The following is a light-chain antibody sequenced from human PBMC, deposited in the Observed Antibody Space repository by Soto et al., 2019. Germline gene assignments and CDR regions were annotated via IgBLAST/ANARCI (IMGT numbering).Light chain of an antibody. CDR1: QSFSSYLSY. CDR3: QLRSNRPPD. CDR2: DAS. Sequence: EVVLTQSPATLSLSPGERATLSCRASQSFSSYLSYLAWYQQKPGQAPRLLIYDASNRATGIPARFSGGGSGTDFTLTISSLEPEDFAVYYCQLRSNRPPDFGGGTKVEIK. J-gene: IGKJ4*01. V-gene: IGKV3-11*01.